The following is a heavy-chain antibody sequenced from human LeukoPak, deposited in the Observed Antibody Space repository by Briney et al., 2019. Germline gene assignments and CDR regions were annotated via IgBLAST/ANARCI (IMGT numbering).Heavy chain of an antibody. D-gene: IGHD3-22*01. Sequence: SETLPLTCSVSGGAIRSYYWSWIRQPPGKGVEWIGYISYSGSTNYNPSLRSRVSISIDTSRNQFSLNLSSVTGAGTAVYYCARGGPGSGYHYYLDYWGQGIRVTVSS. CDR1: GGAIRSYY. CDR2: ISYSGST. J-gene: IGHJ4*02. CDR3: ARGGPGSGYHYYLDY. V-gene: IGHV4-59*01.